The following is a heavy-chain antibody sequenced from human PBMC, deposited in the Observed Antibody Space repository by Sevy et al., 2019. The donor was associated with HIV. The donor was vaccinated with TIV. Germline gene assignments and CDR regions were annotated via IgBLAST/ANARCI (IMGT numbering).Heavy chain of an antibody. CDR3: ARHTNFHFDY. J-gene: IGHJ4*02. CDR2: INPKSGGT. CDR1: GDAFSGHH. Sequence: ASVKVSCKVSGDAFSGHHMHWVRQAPGQGLEWVGWINPKSGGTNYAQNFQGRVTVTRDTSITTVYLELNRLTSDDTAVYYCARHTNFHFDYRGQGTLVTVSS. V-gene: IGHV1-2*02.